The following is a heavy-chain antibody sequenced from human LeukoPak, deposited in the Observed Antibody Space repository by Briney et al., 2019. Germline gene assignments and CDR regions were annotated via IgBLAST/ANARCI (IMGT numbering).Heavy chain of an antibody. Sequence: PGGSLRLSCAASGFTFSRYSMNWVRQAPGKGLEWIISISSSSSTIYYADSVKGRFTISRDNSKNTLYLQMNSLRAEDTAVYYCAKDLYPPHNPTAGAFDIWGQGTMVTVSS. D-gene: IGHD3-16*01. V-gene: IGHV3-48*01. CDR3: AKDLYPPHNPTAGAFDI. CDR2: ISSSSSTI. J-gene: IGHJ3*02. CDR1: GFTFSRYS.